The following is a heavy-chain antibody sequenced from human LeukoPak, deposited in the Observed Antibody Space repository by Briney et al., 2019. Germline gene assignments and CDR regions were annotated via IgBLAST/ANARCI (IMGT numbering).Heavy chain of an antibody. D-gene: IGHD2-15*01. CDR3: ARVSDIVVVVAAAGWFDP. J-gene: IGHJ5*02. Sequence: ASVKVSCKASGYTFTSYGISWVRQAPGQGLEWMGWISAYNGNTNYAQKLQGRVTMTTDTSTSTAYMELRSLRSDDTAVYYCARVSDIVVVVAAAGWFDPWGQGTLVTVSS. V-gene: IGHV1-18*01. CDR2: ISAYNGNT. CDR1: GYTFTSYG.